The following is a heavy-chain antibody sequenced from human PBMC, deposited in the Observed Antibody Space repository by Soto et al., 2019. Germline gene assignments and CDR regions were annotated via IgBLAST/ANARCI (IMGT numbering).Heavy chain of an antibody. D-gene: IGHD4-4*01. CDR2: ISSSSSTI. J-gene: IGHJ6*03. Sequence: GGSLRLSCAASGFTFSSYSMNWVRQAPGKGLEWVSYISSSSSTIYYADSVKGRFTISRDNAKNSLYLQMNSLRAEDTAVYYCASLMTTVTNYYYYYMDVWGKGTTVTVSS. CDR3: ASLMTTVTNYYYYYMDV. V-gene: IGHV3-48*01. CDR1: GFTFSSYS.